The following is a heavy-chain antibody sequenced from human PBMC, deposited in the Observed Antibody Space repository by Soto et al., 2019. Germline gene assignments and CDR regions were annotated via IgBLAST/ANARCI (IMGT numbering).Heavy chain of an antibody. CDR3: AGSFYGSGSYYPFDY. Sequence: GGSLRLSCAASGFTFSDYYMSWIRQAPGKGLEWVSYISSSGSTIYYADSVKGRFTISRDNAKNSLYLQMNSLRAEDTAVYYCAGSFYGSGSYYPFDYWGQGTLVTVSS. CDR2: ISSSGSTI. J-gene: IGHJ4*02. D-gene: IGHD3-10*01. V-gene: IGHV3-11*01. CDR1: GFTFSDYY.